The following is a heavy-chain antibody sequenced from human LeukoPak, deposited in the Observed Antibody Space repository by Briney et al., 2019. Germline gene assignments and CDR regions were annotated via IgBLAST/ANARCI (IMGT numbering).Heavy chain of an antibody. D-gene: IGHD1-26*01. CDR1: GFTFSSYS. J-gene: IGHJ4*02. CDR2: ISSSSSTI. V-gene: IGHV3-48*01. CDR3: ARGNSGSY. Sequence: GGSLRLSCAASGFTFSSYSMSWVRQAPGKGLEWVSYISSSSSTIYYADSVKGRFTISRDNAKNSLYLQMNSLRAEDTAVYYCARGNSGSYWGQGTLVTVSS.